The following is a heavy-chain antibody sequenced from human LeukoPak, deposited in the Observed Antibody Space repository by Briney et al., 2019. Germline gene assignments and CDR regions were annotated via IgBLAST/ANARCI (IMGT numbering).Heavy chain of an antibody. J-gene: IGHJ3*02. CDR1: GYTFTGYH. Sequence: ASVKVSCKASGYTFTGYHMHWVRQAPGQGLEWMGWISVYNGNTNYAQKVQGRVTMTTDTSTNTAYIELRSLRSDDTAVYYRARGRGGRGGWSGGYDAFDIWGQGTMVTVSS. V-gene: IGHV1-18*04. CDR2: ISVYNGNT. CDR3: ARGRGGRGGWSGGYDAFDI. D-gene: IGHD6-19*01.